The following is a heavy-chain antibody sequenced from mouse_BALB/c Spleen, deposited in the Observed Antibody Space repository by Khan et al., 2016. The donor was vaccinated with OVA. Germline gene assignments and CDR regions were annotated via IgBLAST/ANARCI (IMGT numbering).Heavy chain of an antibody. CDR2: INPSTAYT. J-gene: IGHJ2*01. Sequence: VKLMESGAELAKPGASVKMSCKASGYTFINYWIHWVKQRPGQGLEWIGYINPSTAYTEYNQNFKDKATLTADKSSRKAYMQLRSLTSADSAVYYCAIRSLRGDFDDWGQGTILTVSS. D-gene: IGHD1-1*01. V-gene: IGHV1-7*01. CDR1: GYTFINYW. CDR3: AIRSLRGDFDD.